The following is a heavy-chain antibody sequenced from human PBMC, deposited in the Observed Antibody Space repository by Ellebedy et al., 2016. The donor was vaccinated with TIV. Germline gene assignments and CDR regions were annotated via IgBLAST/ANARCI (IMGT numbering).Heavy chain of an antibody. V-gene: IGHV3-33*01. Sequence: PGGSLRLSCAASGFTFRSYGIHWVRQALGKGLEWVAVIWYDGGNKYYADSVKGRFTISRDNSKNTLYLQMNSLRAEDTAVYYCARDLSIVVVTGSPDYWGQGTLVTVSS. CDR2: IWYDGGNK. CDR1: GFTFRSYG. J-gene: IGHJ4*02. D-gene: IGHD2-21*02. CDR3: ARDLSIVVVTGSPDY.